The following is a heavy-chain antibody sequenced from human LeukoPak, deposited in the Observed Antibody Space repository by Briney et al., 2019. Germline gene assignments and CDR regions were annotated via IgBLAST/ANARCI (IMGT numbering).Heavy chain of an antibody. J-gene: IGHJ6*02. Sequence: SETLSLTCTVSGGSISSYYWSWIRQPPGKGRGGLGYIYYSGTTNYNPSLKSRVTISVDTSKSQFSLKLSSVTAADTAVYYCARGPYCGGDCYSSLAGYYGMDVWGQGTTVTVSS. D-gene: IGHD2-21*02. CDR3: ARGPYCGGDCYSSLAGYYGMDV. CDR2: IYYSGTT. CDR1: GGSISSYY. V-gene: IGHV4-59*13.